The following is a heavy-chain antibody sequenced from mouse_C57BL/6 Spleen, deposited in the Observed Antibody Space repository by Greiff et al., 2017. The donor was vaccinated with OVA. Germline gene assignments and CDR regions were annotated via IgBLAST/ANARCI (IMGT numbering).Heavy chain of an antibody. CDR3: ARQGKGFAY. CDR2: ISGGGGNT. Sequence: EVKVVESGGGLVKPGGSLKLSCAASGFTFSSYTMSWVRQTPEKRLEWVATISGGGGNTYYPDSVKGRFTISRDNAKNTLYLQMSSLRSEDTALYYCARQGKGFAYWGQGTLVTVSA. J-gene: IGHJ3*01. V-gene: IGHV5-9*01. CDR1: GFTFSSYT.